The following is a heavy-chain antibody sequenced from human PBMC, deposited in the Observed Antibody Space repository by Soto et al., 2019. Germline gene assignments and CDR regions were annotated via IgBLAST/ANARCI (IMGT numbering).Heavy chain of an antibody. CDR2: ISTSGSGT. CDR3: AREGLEGESNYFDY. V-gene: IGHV3-23*01. CDR1: GFTFSSHS. Sequence: GGSLRLSCVVSGFTFSSHSMSWVRQAPGKGLEWVPSISTSGSGTYHADSVKGRFAISRDNSKNTLFLQMNSLRAEDTAVYYCAREGLEGESNYFDYWGQGTLVTVSS. J-gene: IGHJ4*02. D-gene: IGHD3-10*01.